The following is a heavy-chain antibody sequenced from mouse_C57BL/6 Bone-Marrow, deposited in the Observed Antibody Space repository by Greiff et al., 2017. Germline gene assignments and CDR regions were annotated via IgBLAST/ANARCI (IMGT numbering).Heavy chain of an antibody. CDR3: ARTFITTVGYFDY. V-gene: IGHV1-64*01. Sequence: QVQLQQPGAELVKPGASVKLSCKASGYTFTSYWMHWVKQRPGQGLEWIGMIHPNSGSTNYNEKFKSKATLTVGKSSSTAYMQLSSLTSEDSAVYYCARTFITTVGYFDYWGQGTTLTVSS. J-gene: IGHJ2*01. CDR2: IHPNSGST. D-gene: IGHD1-1*01. CDR1: GYTFTSYW.